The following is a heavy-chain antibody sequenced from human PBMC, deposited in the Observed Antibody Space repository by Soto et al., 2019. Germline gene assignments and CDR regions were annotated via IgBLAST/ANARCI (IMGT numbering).Heavy chain of an antibody. V-gene: IGHV1-8*01. J-gene: IGHJ4*02. CDR2: MSPNSGNT. CDR1: GYTFSSLD. CDR3: ARGVDAGVDY. D-gene: IGHD2-15*01. Sequence: ASVKVSCKASGYTFSSLDINWVRQATGQGLEWMGWMSPNSGNTGFAEKFQGRVTMTRDTSISTAFMELSSLTFEDTAIYYCARGVDAGVDYWGQGTLVTVSS.